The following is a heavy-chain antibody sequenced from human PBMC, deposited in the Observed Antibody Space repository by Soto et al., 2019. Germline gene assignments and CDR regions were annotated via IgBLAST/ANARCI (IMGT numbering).Heavy chain of an antibody. Sequence: SETLSLTCAVSGGPFTSNNWWTWVRQPPGQGLEWIGEIYRTGSTNYNPSLKSRVTISLDKSENQFSLKVTSLTAADTAVYYCASRDPGTSVDYWGQGTLVTVSS. CDR3: ASRDPGTSVDY. CDR2: IYRTGST. V-gene: IGHV4-4*02. J-gene: IGHJ4*02. CDR1: GGPFTSNNW. D-gene: IGHD1-7*01.